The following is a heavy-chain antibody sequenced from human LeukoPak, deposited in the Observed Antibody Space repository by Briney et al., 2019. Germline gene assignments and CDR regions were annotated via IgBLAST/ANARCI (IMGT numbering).Heavy chain of an antibody. CDR1: GYTLTELS. D-gene: IGHD3-22*01. Sequence: ASVKVSCKVSGYTLTELSMHWVRQAPGKGLEWMGGFDPEDGETIYAQKFQGRVTMTEDTSTDTAYMELSSLGSEDTAVYYCATGFRSSGCYNYFDYWGQGTLVTVSS. CDR3: ATGFRSSGCYNYFDY. CDR2: FDPEDGET. J-gene: IGHJ4*02. V-gene: IGHV1-24*01.